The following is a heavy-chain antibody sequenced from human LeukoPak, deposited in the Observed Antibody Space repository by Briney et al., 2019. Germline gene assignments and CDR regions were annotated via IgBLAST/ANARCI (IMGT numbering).Heavy chain of an antibody. CDR3: ARDPGSFLSSSGWLNWFDP. Sequence: GASVKVSCKASGYIFTNYGITWVRQAPAQGLEWMGWISAYKGNTKYPQKFQGRVTLTTDTSTSTAYMELRSLRSDDTAVYYCARDPGSFLSSSGWLNWFDPWGQGTLVTVSS. CDR1: GYIFTNYG. J-gene: IGHJ5*02. D-gene: IGHD6-19*01. V-gene: IGHV1-18*01. CDR2: ISAYKGNT.